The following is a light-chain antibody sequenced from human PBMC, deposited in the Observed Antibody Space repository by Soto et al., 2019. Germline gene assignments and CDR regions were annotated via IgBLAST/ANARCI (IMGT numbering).Light chain of an antibody. V-gene: IGKV3-11*01. CDR2: EAS. CDR1: QSVSSY. J-gene: IGKJ2*01. CDR3: QQRTKWPGX. Sequence: EIVLTQSPAILYLSPGQRATLSCRASQSVSSYLAWYQHKPGQAPRLLIYEASNRATGIPARFSGRVSGTDFTLSISRLEPEDFAVYYCQQRTKWPGXFGQGXXLEIK.